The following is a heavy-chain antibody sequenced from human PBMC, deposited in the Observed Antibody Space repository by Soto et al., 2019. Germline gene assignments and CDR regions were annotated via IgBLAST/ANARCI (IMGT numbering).Heavy chain of an antibody. CDR3: AREGGFDWFYP. CDR2: ISISGTII. Sequence: PVGSLRLSCEVSGFIFSDCEMNWVRQVPGKGLEWISYISISGTIIHYADSVKGRFTISRDNAKNSVYLQMNSLRVEDTAIYYCAREGGFDWFYPWGQGTLVTVSS. CDR1: GFIFSDCE. J-gene: IGHJ5*02. V-gene: IGHV3-48*03.